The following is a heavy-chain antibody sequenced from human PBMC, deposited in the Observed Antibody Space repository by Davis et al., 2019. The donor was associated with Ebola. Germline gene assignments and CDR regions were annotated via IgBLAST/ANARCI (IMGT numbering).Heavy chain of an antibody. V-gene: IGHV3-53*01. CDR2: IYNGGST. J-gene: IGHJ4*02. D-gene: IGHD2-15*01. CDR1: RFTVSSNY. CDR3: ARTHCSGGSCYLDY. Sequence: GESLKISCAASRFTVSSNYMSWVRQAPGKGLEWVSVIYNGGSTYYADSVKGRFTISRDNSKNTLYLQMNSLGVEDTAVYYCARTHCSGGSCYLDYWGQGTLVTVSS.